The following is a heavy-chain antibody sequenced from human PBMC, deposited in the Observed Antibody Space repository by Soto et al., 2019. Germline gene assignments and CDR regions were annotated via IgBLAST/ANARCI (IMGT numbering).Heavy chain of an antibody. Sequence: QVQLVQSGAEVKKPGASVKLSCKASGYTFTNYGINWVRQAPGQGLEWLGWVSAYNGERRYAQRVQARVIMTTDTSTTTAYMELRSLRSDDTAVYYCSRGTSIPASGDYWGQGTLVTVSS. V-gene: IGHV1-18*01. CDR2: VSAYNGER. J-gene: IGHJ4*01. CDR3: SRGTSIPASGDY. D-gene: IGHD6-6*01. CDR1: GYTFTNYG.